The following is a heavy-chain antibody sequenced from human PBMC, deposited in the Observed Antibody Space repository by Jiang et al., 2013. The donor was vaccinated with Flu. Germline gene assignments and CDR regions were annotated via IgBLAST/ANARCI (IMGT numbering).Heavy chain of an antibody. J-gene: IGHJ4*02. V-gene: IGHV6-1*01. CDR3: ARDHSGYGGNEGYFAY. D-gene: IGHD4-23*01. Sequence: GLEWLGRTYYRSKWYNDYAVSVKSRITINPDTSKNQFSLQLNSVTPEDTAVYYCARDHSGYGGNEGYFAYWGQGTLVTVSS. CDR2: TYYRSKWYN.